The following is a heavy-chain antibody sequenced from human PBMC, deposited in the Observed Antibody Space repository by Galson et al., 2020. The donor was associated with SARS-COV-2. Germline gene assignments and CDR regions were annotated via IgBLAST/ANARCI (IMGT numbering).Heavy chain of an antibody. V-gene: IGHV3-30-3*01. J-gene: IGHJ3*01. CDR2: ISYDGSTK. CDR3: ARDEYTTSSELRGAFDV. D-gene: IGHD6-6*01. Sequence: GGSLRLSCAASGFAFNSYDIHWVRQAPGKGLEWVAIISYDGSTKYYADSVEGRFTLSRDNSKNTLYLQMNSLRPEDTGVYYCARDEYTTSSELRGAFDVWGQGTMVIVSS. CDR1: GFAFNSYD.